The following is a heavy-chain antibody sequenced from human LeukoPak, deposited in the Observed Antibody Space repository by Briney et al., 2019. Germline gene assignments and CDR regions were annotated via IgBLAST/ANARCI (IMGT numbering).Heavy chain of an antibody. J-gene: IGHJ4*02. Sequence: SQTLSLTCTVSGGSISSGGYYWSWLRQHPGKGLEWFGYIYFIGSTYYRPSLKSRVSISVDTSKNQISLKLNSETAADTAISYRARGKLHSSGWYPFDYWGQGTLVTVSS. CDR2: IYFIGST. CDR1: GGSISSGGYY. CDR3: ARGKLHSSGWYPFDY. V-gene: IGHV4-31*03. D-gene: IGHD6-19*01.